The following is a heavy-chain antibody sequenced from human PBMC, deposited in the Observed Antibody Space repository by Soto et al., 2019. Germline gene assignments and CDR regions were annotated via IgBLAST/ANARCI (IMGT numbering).Heavy chain of an antibody. V-gene: IGHV3-30-3*01. Sequence: QVQLVESGGGVVQPGRSLRLSCAASGFTFSSYAMHWVRQAPGKGLEWLAIIAYDGSTKYYADSVKGRFTISRDNSKNTLYVQMSSLRGEDTAVYYCARVRSRGGFDYWGQGTLVSVSS. D-gene: IGHD3-16*01. CDR3: ARVRSRGGFDY. CDR2: IAYDGSTK. CDR1: GFTFSSYA. J-gene: IGHJ4*02.